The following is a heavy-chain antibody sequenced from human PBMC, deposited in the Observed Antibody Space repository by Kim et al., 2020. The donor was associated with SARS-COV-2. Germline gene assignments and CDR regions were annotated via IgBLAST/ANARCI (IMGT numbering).Heavy chain of an antibody. Sequence: GGSLRLSCAASGFTFSSYGMHWVRQAPGKGLEWVAVISYDGSNKYYADSVKGRFTISRDNSKNTLYLQMNSLRAEDTAVYYCAKDQSSPYYDFQDYYYYGMDVWGQGTTVTVSS. CDR2: ISYDGSNK. CDR3: AKDQSSPYYDFQDYYYYGMDV. D-gene: IGHD3-3*01. CDR1: GFTFSSYG. J-gene: IGHJ6*02. V-gene: IGHV3-30*18.